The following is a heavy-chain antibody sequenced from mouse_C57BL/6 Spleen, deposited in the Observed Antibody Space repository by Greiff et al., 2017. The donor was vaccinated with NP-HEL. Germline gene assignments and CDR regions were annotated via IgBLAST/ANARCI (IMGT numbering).Heavy chain of an antibody. J-gene: IGHJ3*01. CDR3: TTGTARATFAY. D-gene: IGHD3-2*01. CDR2: IDPEDGDT. Sequence: EVQLQQSGAELVRPGASVKLSCTASGFNIKDYYMHWVKQRPEQGLEWIGRIDPEDGDTEYAPKFQGKATMTADTSSTTAYLQLSSLTSEDTAVYYCTTGTARATFAYWGQGTLVTVSA. CDR1: GFNIKDYY. V-gene: IGHV14-1*01.